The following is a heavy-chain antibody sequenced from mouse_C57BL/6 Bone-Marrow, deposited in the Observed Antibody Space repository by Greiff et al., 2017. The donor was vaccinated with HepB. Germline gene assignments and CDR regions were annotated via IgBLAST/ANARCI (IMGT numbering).Heavy chain of an antibody. J-gene: IGHJ2*01. CDR2: IYPGSGNT. D-gene: IGHD1-1*01. V-gene: IGHV1-76*01. Sequence: VQLQQSGAELVRPGASVKLSCKASGYTFTDYYINWVKQRPGQGLEWIARIYPGSGNTYYNEKFKGKATLTAEKSSSTAYMQLSSLTSEDSAVYFCARSTATVVPFDYWGQGTTLTVSS. CDR1: GYTFTDYY. CDR3: ARSTATVVPFDY.